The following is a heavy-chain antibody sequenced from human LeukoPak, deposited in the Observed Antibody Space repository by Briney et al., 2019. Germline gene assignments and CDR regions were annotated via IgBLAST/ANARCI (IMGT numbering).Heavy chain of an antibody. Sequence: GGSLRLSCAASGFTFSSYGMHWVRQAPGKGLEWVAVIWYDGSNKYYADSVKGRFTISRDNSKNTLYLQMNSLRAEDTAVYYCVRDLNRRVFTDYWGQGTLVTVSS. D-gene: IGHD4-17*01. V-gene: IGHV3-33*01. CDR2: IWYDGSNK. CDR3: VRDLNRRVFTDY. CDR1: GFTFSSYG. J-gene: IGHJ4*02.